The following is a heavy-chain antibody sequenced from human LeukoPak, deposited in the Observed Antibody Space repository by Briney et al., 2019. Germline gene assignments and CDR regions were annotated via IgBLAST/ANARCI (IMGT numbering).Heavy chain of an antibody. J-gene: IGHJ4*02. V-gene: IGHV3-30*04. Sequence: GGSLRLSCAASGFTLSSYAMRWVRQAPGKGLEWVAVISYDGSNKYYVDSVKGRFTISRDNTKNILYLQMNSLRVEDTAVYYCARSQFDSWGQGTLVTVSS. CDR1: GFTLSSYA. CDR2: ISYDGSNK. CDR3: ARSQFDS.